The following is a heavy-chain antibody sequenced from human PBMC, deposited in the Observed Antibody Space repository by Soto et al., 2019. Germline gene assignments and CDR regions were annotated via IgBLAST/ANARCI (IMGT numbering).Heavy chain of an antibody. CDR3: AKDIRRCLLYGMDV. Sequence: PGGSLRLSCTASGFRFDDYAMHWVRQAPGKGLEWVSGTTWNSNNLDYADSVKGRFTISRDNAKNSLYLQMNSLRAKDTALYYCAKDIRRCLLYGMDVWGQVATVTVSS. CDR2: TTWNSNNL. D-gene: IGHD2-21*01. V-gene: IGHV3-9*01. J-gene: IGHJ6*02. CDR1: GFRFDDYA.